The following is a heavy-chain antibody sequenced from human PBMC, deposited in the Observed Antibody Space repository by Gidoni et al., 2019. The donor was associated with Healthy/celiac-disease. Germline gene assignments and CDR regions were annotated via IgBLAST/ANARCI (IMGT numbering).Heavy chain of an antibody. J-gene: IGHJ3*02. CDR3: ARLGYCSSTSCYRVGAFDI. Sequence: EVQLVESGGGLVQPGGSLRLSCAASGFTFSSYLMSWVRQAPGKGLEWVANIKQDGSEKYYVDSVKGRFTISRDNAKNSLYLQMNSLRAEDTAVYYCARLGYCSSTSCYRVGAFDIWGQGTMVTVSS. D-gene: IGHD2-2*02. V-gene: IGHV3-7*01. CDR1: GFTFSSYL. CDR2: IKQDGSEK.